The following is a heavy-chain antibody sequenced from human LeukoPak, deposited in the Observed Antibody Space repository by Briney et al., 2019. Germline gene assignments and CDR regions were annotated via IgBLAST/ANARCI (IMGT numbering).Heavy chain of an antibody. J-gene: IGHJ4*02. CDR1: GYTFTDYY. Sequence: ASVKVSCKASGYTFTDYYIHWVRQAPGQGLEWMGRINPNSGGTSYAQKFQGGVTMTRDTSINTAYMELGSLRSDDTAVYYCARIWLKKGGYCSGGYCYFDYWGQGTLVTVSS. V-gene: IGHV1-2*06. CDR2: INPNSGGT. CDR3: ARIWLKKGGYCSGGYCYFDY. D-gene: IGHD2-15*01.